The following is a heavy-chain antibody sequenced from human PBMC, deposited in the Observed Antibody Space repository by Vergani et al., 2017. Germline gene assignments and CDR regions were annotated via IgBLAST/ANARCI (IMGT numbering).Heavy chain of an antibody. Sequence: QVQLVQSGAEVKKPGASVKVSCKASGYTFTGSYMHWVRQAPGKGLEWMGWINPHSGGTNYAQRFQGRVTMTRDTSIGAAYMELSSLEIEDPAVYYCARESGRRTFDYWGPGTLVTVSS. CDR1: GYTFTGSY. CDR3: ARESGRRTFDY. CDR2: INPHSGGT. V-gene: IGHV1-2*02. J-gene: IGHJ4*02.